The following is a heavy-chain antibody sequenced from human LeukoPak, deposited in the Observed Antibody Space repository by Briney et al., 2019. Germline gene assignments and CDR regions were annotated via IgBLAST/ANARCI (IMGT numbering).Heavy chain of an antibody. CDR1: GASINSHY. CDR3: ARALNPLPGTYYFDY. V-gene: IGHV4-4*07. CDR2: IYISGST. J-gene: IGHJ4*02. D-gene: IGHD2-15*01. Sequence: PSETLSLTCTVSGASINSHYWSWIRQPAGKGLEWIGRIYISGSTNYNSSLQSRVTMSVDTSKNQFSLKLSSVPAADTAVYYCARALNPLPGTYYFDYWGQGTLVTVSS.